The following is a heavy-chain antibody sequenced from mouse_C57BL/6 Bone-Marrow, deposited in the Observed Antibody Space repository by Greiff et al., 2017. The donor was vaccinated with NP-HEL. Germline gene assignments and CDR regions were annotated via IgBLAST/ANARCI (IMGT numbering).Heavy chain of an antibody. J-gene: IGHJ4*01. V-gene: IGHV14-4*01. D-gene: IGHD2-1*01. CDR3: TTEGNYIGAMDY. CDR1: GFNIKDDY. CDR2: IDPENGAT. Sequence: VQLQQSGAELVRPGASVKLSCTASGFNIKDDYMHWVKQRPEQGLEWIGWIDPENGATESASKFQGKATITADTSSNTAYLQLSSLTSEDTAVYYCTTEGNYIGAMDYWGQGTSVTVSS.